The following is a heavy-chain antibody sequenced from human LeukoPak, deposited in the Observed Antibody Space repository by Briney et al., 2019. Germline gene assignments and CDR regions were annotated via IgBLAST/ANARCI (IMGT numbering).Heavy chain of an antibody. CDR2: ISGSGGST. Sequence: GGSLRLSCAASGFTFSSYGMSWVRQAPGKGLEWVSAISGSGGSTYYADSVKGRFAISRDNSKNTLYLQVNSLRAEDTAIYYCAKLYGDYYYYYYMDVWGRGTTVTVSS. CDR3: AKLYGDYYYYYYMDV. J-gene: IGHJ6*03. CDR1: GFTFSSYG. V-gene: IGHV3-23*01. D-gene: IGHD4-17*01.